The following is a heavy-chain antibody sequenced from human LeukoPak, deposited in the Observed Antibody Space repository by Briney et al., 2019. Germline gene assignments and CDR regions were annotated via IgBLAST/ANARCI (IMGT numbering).Heavy chain of an antibody. Sequence: ASVKVSCKASGYTFTGYYMHWVRQAPGQGLEWMGWINPNSGGTNYAQKFQGRVTMTRDTSISTAYMELSRLRSDDTAVYYCAREGGSAIVVGSGFDYWGQGTLVTVSS. CDR3: AREGGSAIVVGSGFDY. CDR1: GYTFTGYY. D-gene: IGHD3-22*01. V-gene: IGHV1-2*02. CDR2: INPNSGGT. J-gene: IGHJ4*02.